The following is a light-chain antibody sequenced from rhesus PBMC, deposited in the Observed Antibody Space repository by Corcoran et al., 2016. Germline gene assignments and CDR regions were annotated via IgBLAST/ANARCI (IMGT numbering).Light chain of an antibody. CDR3: QQYNTAPLT. V-gene: IGKV1-21*01. CDR1: QGISSW. J-gene: IGKJ4*01. CDR2: KAS. Sequence: DIQMTQSPSSLAASVGDRVTIPCRARQGISSWLAWYQKKPGKAPKVLIYKASSLQSGVPSRFSGRGSGTDFTLTISSLQPEGLATYYCQQYNTAPLTFGGVTKVAIK.